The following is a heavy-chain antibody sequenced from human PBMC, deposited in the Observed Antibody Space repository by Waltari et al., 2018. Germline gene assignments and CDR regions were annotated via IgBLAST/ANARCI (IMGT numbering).Heavy chain of an antibody. V-gene: IGHV3-23*01. Sequence: EAQLLESGGGLVQPGGSLRLTCAASGFTFSAYAMYWVRQTPGKRLEWVSALGSSGSDTFYADSVKGRFTISRDNSRNTMYLQMNSLRAEDTAVYHCAKEYGSGIYFFDSWGQGTLVTVSS. CDR2: LGSSGSDT. CDR3: AKEYGSGIYFFDS. J-gene: IGHJ5*01. CDR1: GFTFSAYA. D-gene: IGHD3-10*01.